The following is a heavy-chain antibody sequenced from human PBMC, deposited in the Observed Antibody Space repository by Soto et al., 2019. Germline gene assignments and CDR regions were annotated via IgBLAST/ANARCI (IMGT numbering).Heavy chain of an antibody. CDR2: GNPTSGDT. Sequence: ASVKVSCKASGYIFTAYSMHWVRQAPGQGLEWVGWGNPTSGDTIYAQKFQGRVTLMTDTSSKTAYMELHGLKSDDTATYYCAREASAVISLDYWGQGTLVTVSS. CDR1: GYIFTAYS. D-gene: IGHD4-4*01. CDR3: AREASAVISLDY. J-gene: IGHJ4*02. V-gene: IGHV1-2*02.